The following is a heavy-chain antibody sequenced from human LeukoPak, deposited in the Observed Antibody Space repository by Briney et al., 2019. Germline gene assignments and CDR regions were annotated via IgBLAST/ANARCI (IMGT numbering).Heavy chain of an antibody. CDR2: MNPNSGNT. D-gene: IGHD2-15*01. CDR3: ARVPDLRSCSGGGSCYRLDY. CDR1: GYTFTSND. Sequence: ASVKVSCKAPGYTFTSNDINWVRQAPGQGLEWVGWMNPNSGNTGYAQKFQGRVSLTRDTSITTAYLELSSLRSEDAAVYYCARVPDLRSCSGGGSCYRLDYWGQGTLVAVSS. V-gene: IGHV1-8*03. J-gene: IGHJ4*02.